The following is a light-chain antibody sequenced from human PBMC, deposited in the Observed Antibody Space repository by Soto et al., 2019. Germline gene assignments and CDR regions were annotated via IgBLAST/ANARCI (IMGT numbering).Light chain of an antibody. CDR1: QSLSFN. J-gene: IGKJ5*01. CDR2: AAS. Sequence: ILLTQSPATLSVSPWERSTLSCRASQSLSFNLAWYQQKPGQAPRLLIYAASTRATGIPARFSGSGSGTDFTLTISSVEPEDFAVYYCQQRSKWITFGQGTRLEIK. CDR3: QQRSKWIT. V-gene: IGKV3-15*01.